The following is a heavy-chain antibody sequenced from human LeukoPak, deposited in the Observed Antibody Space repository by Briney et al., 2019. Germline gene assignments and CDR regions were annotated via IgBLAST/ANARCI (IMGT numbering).Heavy chain of an antibody. CDR1: GYTFTGYY. CDR3: ARGGYYGSGRWYFDY. Sequence: ASVKVSCKASGYTFTGYYMHWVRQAPGQGLEWMGWINSNSGGTNYAQKFQGRVTMTRDTSISTAYMELSRLRSDDTAVYYCARGGYYGSGRWYFDYWGQGTLVTVSS. V-gene: IGHV1-2*02. J-gene: IGHJ4*02. CDR2: INSNSGGT. D-gene: IGHD3-10*01.